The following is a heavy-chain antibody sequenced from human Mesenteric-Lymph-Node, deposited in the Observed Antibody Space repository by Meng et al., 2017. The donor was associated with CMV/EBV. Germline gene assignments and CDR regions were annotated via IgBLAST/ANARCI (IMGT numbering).Heavy chain of an antibody. J-gene: IGHJ6*02. Sequence: GESLKISCAASGFTFNNYNMNWVRQAPGKGLEWVSYISTSGDMVSYGDSVKGRFTISRDNAKNSLFLQMNSLRADDTAVYYCARDRGTAVGEDGMDVWGQGTTVTVSS. CDR3: ARDRGTAVGEDGMDV. CDR1: GFTFNNYN. CDR2: ISTSGDMV. V-gene: IGHV3-48*04. D-gene: IGHD6-19*01.